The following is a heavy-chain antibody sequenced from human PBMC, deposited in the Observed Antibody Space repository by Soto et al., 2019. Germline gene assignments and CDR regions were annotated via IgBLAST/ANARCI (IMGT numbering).Heavy chain of an antibody. D-gene: IGHD1-26*01. V-gene: IGHV3-30*18. CDR1: GFTFSSYG. CDR2: ISYDGSNK. CDR3: AKDPRSGSYHNYYFDY. J-gene: IGHJ4*02. Sequence: GGSLRLSCAASGFTFSSYGMHWVRQAPGKGLEWVAVISYDGSNKYYADSVKGRFTISRDNSKNTLYLQMNSLRAEDTAVYYCAKDPRSGSYHNYYFDYWGQGTLVTVSS.